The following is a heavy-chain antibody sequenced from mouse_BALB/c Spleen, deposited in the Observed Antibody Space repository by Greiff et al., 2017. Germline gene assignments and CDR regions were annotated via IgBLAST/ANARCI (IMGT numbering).Heavy chain of an antibody. Sequence: VKLMESGPGLVKPSQSLSLTCTVTGYSITSDYAWNWIRQFPGNKLEWMGYISYSGSTSYNPSLKSRISITRDTSKNQFFLQLNSVTTEDTATYYCARGGNYFDYWGQGTTLTVSS. J-gene: IGHJ2*01. CDR3: ARGGNYFDY. CDR2: ISYSGST. CDR1: GYSITSDYA. V-gene: IGHV3-2*02.